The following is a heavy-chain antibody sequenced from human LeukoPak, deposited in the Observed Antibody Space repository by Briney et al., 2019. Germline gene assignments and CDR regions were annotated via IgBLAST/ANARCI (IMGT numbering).Heavy chain of an antibody. J-gene: IGHJ4*02. V-gene: IGHV3-23*01. CDR1: GFTFSSYA. CDR3: AKDWKFYYVSGSFFPDN. D-gene: IGHD3-10*01. Sequence: TGGSLRLSCAASGFTFSSYAMSWVRQAPGKGLEWVSAISGSGGSTYYADSVKGRFTISRDNSKNTLYLHMNSLIPEDTAVYFCAKDWKFYYVSGSFFPDNWGQGTLVTVSS. CDR2: ISGSGGST.